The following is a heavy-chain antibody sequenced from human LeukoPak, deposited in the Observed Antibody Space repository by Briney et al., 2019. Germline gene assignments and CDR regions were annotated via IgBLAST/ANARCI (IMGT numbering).Heavy chain of an antibody. J-gene: IGHJ6*02. CDR3: AKGCSVLASNHYFYYYGMDV. CDR1: GMPFDDYA. D-gene: IGHD3-3*01. Sequence: GGSLRLSCAASGMPFDDYAMYWVRRAPGKGLEWVSLISGDGGSTYYADSVKGRFTISRDNSKNSLYLQMTNLRTEDTALYYCAKGCSVLASNHYFYYYGMDVWGQGTTVNVSS. V-gene: IGHV3-43*02. CDR2: ISGDGGST.